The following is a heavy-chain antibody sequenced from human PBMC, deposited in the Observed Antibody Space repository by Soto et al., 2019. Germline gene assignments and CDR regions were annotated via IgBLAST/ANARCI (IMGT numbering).Heavy chain of an antibody. Sequence: GGSLRLSCAASGFTFSSYTMNWVRQAPGKGLEWVSSISSSGSYIYYADSVKGRFTISRDNAKNSLFLQLNGLRAEDTAVYYCARVVQLERRSLYYFDYWGQGTLVTVSS. CDR3: ARVVQLERRSLYYFDY. D-gene: IGHD1-1*01. V-gene: IGHV3-21*01. CDR2: ISSSGSYI. CDR1: GFTFSSYT. J-gene: IGHJ4*02.